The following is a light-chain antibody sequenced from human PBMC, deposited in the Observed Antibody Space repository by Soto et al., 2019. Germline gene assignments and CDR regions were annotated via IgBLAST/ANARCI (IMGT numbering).Light chain of an antibody. V-gene: IGKV1-5*03. CDR1: RKINSW. J-gene: IGKJ1*01. CDR3: QQYNSYPWT. CDR2: KAS. Sequence: DIQMTQSPSTLSASIGDRVTTTCRASRKINSWLAWYQQLPGKAPNLLIYKASNLASGVPSRFSGSGSGTEFTLTITSLQPDDFTTYYCQQYNSYPWTFGQGTKVEIK.